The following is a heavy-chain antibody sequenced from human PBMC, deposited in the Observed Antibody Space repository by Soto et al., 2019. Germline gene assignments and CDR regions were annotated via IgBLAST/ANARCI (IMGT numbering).Heavy chain of an antibody. J-gene: IGHJ4*02. CDR3: ARGGGLDY. CDR2: INHSRIT. V-gene: IGHV4-34*01. Sequence: QVQLQQWGAGLLKPSETLSLTCAVYGGSFSGYYWSWIRQPPGKGLEWIGEINHSRITNYNPSLKSRVTLSVDTSKNQFSVKLISVTAADTAVYYCARGGGLDYWGQGTLVTVSS. CDR1: GGSFSGYY.